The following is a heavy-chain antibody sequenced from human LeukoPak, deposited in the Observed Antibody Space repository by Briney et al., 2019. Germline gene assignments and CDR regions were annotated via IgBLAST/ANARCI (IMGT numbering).Heavy chain of an antibody. Sequence: GGSLSLSCAASGFTFSFYAMQWVRQAPGKGLEWVAVISYDGSNKYYADSVKGRFTISRENSKNTLYLQMNSLRAEDTAVYYCASSPGGTDYWGQGTLVTVSS. CDR2: ISYDGSNK. V-gene: IGHV3-30-3*01. J-gene: IGHJ4*02. D-gene: IGHD4-23*01. CDR3: ASSPGGTDY. CDR1: GFTFSFYA.